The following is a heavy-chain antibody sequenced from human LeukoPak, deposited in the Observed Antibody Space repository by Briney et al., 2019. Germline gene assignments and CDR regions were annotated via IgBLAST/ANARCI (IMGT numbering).Heavy chain of an antibody. V-gene: IGHV4-39*07. D-gene: IGHD2-21*02. CDR3: ARVRGRGYCGGDCLSDY. CDR2: IYSSGST. J-gene: IGHJ4*02. CDR1: GGSISSSYYY. Sequence: SETLSLTCTVSGGSISSSYYYWGWIRQPPGKGLEWIGSIYSSGSTYYNPSLKSRVTISVDTSKNQFFLKMSSVTAADTAVYYCARVRGRGYCGGDCLSDYWGQGTLVTVSS.